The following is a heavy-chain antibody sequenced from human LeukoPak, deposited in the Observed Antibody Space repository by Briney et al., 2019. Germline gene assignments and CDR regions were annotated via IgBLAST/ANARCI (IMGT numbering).Heavy chain of an antibody. CDR1: GFTFSSYS. Sequence: GGSLRLSCAASGFTFSSYSMNWVRQAPGKGLEWVSSISSSSSYIYYADSVKGRFTISRDNAKNSLYLQMNSLRAEDTAVYYCTRLGGLVAAFVSWGQGTLVTVSS. CDR3: TRLGGLVAAFVS. J-gene: IGHJ4*02. D-gene: IGHD2-15*01. CDR2: ISSSSSYI. V-gene: IGHV3-21*01.